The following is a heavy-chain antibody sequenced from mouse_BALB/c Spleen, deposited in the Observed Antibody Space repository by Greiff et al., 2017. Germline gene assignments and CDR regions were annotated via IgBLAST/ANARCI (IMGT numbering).Heavy chain of an antibody. CDR2: ISDGGSYT. D-gene: IGHD2-4*01. CDR3: ARGDYDAFAY. CDR1: GFTFSDYY. V-gene: IGHV5-4*02. J-gene: IGHJ3*01. Sequence: DVMLVESGGGLVKPGGSLKLSCAASGFTFSDYYMYWVRQTPEKRLEWVATISDGGSYTYYPDSVKGRFTISRDNAKNNLYLQMSSLKSEDTAMYYCARGDYDAFAYWGQGTLVTVSA.